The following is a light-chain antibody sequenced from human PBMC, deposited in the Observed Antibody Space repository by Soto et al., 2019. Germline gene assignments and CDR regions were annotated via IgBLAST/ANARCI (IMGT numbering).Light chain of an antibody. Sequence: VLTQSPATLSVSPGDRATLSCRASQNVGNNLAWYQQKPGQAPRLLIYGASSGATGLPARFSASGSGTACTLTVSSLQPEDFAVYYCHQYNNWPPHTFGQGTKLEI. CDR2: GAS. V-gene: IGKV3-15*01. CDR3: HQYNNWPPHT. CDR1: QNVGNN. J-gene: IGKJ2*01.